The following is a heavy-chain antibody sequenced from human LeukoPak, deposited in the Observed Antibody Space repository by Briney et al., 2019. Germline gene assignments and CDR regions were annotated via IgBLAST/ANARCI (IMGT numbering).Heavy chain of an antibody. Sequence: GGSLRLSCAASGFTFSSYAMSWVRQAPGKGLEWVSAISGSGGSTYYADSVKGQFTISRDNSKNTLYLQMNSLRAEDTAVYYCAKIQVGATTGYFDYWGQGTLVTVSS. CDR2: ISGSGGST. CDR1: GFTFSSYA. V-gene: IGHV3-23*01. D-gene: IGHD1-26*01. CDR3: AKIQVGATTGYFDY. J-gene: IGHJ4*02.